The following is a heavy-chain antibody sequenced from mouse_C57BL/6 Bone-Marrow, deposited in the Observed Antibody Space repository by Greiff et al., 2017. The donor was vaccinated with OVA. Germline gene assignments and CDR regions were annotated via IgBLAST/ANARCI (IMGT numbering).Heavy chain of an antibody. D-gene: IGHD2-4*01. J-gene: IGHJ1*03. CDR1: GYSFTGYY. CDR3: ARGYYDYAWYFDV. CDR2: INPSTGGT. V-gene: IGHV1-42*01. Sequence: VQLQQSGPELVKPGASVKISCKASGYSFTGYYMNWVKQSPEKSLEWIGEINPSTGGTTYNQKFKAKATLTVDKYSSTAYMQLKSLTSEDSAVDYCARGYYDYAWYFDVWGTGTTVTVSS.